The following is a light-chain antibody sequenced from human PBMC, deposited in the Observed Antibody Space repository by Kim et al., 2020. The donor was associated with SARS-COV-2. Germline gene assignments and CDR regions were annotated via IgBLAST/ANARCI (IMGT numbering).Light chain of an antibody. CDR1: QSVSGW. Sequence: DIQMTQSPSSLSASVGDRVTITCRASQSVSGWLNWYQQKPGKAPHLLIYRTSTLQTGVPPRFSGSASGTDFTLTINTLQPEDFATYYCQQSYIFPRTFGQGTKVDIK. V-gene: IGKV1-39*01. CDR2: RTS. J-gene: IGKJ1*01. CDR3: QQSYIFPRT.